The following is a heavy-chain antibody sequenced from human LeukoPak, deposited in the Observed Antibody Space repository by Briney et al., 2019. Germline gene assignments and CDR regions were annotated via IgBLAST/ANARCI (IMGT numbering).Heavy chain of an antibody. J-gene: IGHJ4*02. Sequence: GASVKVSCKASGYTFTGYYMHWVRQAPGQRLEWMGRINPNSGGTNYAQKFQGRVTMTRDTSISTAYMELSRLRSDDTAVYYCARAGSSGWYAAFDYWRQGTLVTVSS. V-gene: IGHV1-2*06. CDR3: ARAGSSGWYAAFDY. D-gene: IGHD6-19*01. CDR2: INPNSGGT. CDR1: GYTFTGYY.